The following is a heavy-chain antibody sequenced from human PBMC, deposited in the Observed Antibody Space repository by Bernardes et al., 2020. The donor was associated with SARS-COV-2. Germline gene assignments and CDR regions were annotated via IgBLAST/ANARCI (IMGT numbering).Heavy chain of an antibody. J-gene: IGHJ3*02. CDR3: ARGRITMIVVAYAFDI. D-gene: IGHD3-22*01. CDR1: GGSISSGGYY. Sequence: SETLSLTCTVSGGSISSGGYYWSWIRQHPGKGLEWLGYIYYSGSTYYNPSLKSRVTISVDTSKNQFSLKLSSVTAADTAVYYCARGRITMIVVAYAFDIWGQGTMVTVSS. V-gene: IGHV4-31*03. CDR2: IYYSGST.